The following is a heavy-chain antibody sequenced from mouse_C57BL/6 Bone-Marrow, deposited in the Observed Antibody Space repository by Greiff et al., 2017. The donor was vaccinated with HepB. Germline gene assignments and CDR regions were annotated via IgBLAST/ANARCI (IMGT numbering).Heavy chain of an antibody. CDR3: ARDSNYAMDY. D-gene: IGHD2-5*01. J-gene: IGHJ4*01. CDR1: GYAFSSSW. CDR2: IYPGDGDT. Sequence: LQESGPELVKPGASVKISCKASGYAFSSSWMNWVKQRPGKGLEWIGRIYPGDGDTNYNGKFKGKATLTADKSSSTAYMQLSSLTSEDSAVYFCARDSNYAMDYWGQGTSVTVSS. V-gene: IGHV1-82*01.